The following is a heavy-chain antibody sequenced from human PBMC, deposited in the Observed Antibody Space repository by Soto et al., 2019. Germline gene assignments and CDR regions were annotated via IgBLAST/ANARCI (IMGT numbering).Heavy chain of an antibody. V-gene: IGHV5-51*01. D-gene: IGHD3-10*01. CDR3: ARATVRVKNYPGVDA. J-gene: IGHJ6*02. CDR1: GYSFTSYW. CDR2: IYPGDSDT. Sequence: PGGSLKISCKGSGYSFTSYWIGWVRQMPGKGLEWMGIIYPGDSDTRYSPSFQGQVTISADKSISTAYLQWSSLKASDTAMYYCARATVRVKNYPGVDAWGQGTTVTVS.